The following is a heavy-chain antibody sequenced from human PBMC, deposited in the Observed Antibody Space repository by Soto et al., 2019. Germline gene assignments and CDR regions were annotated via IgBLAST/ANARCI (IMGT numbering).Heavy chain of an antibody. CDR1: GYSFTSYW. CDR3: ARHVDIVVVPAARDGYYYGMDV. Sequence: EVQLVQSGAEVKKPGESLKISCKGSGYSFTSYWIGWVRQMPGKGLEWMGIIYPGDSDTRYSPSFQGQVTISADKSISTAYLQWSSLKASDTAMYYCARHVDIVVVPAARDGYYYGMDVWGQGTTVTVSS. V-gene: IGHV5-51*01. CDR2: IYPGDSDT. J-gene: IGHJ6*02. D-gene: IGHD2-2*03.